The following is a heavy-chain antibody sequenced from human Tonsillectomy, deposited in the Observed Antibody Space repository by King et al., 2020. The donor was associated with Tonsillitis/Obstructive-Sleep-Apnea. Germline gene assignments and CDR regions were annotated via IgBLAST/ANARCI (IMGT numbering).Heavy chain of an antibody. J-gene: IGHJ4*02. Sequence: VQLVESGGGLVQPGGSLRLSCAASGFTFSSYCMSWVRQATGKGLEWVANIKQDGSEKYYVASVKGRFTIYRDNAKNSLYLQMNSLRAEDTAVYYCACLSGDSSSSPIEFDYWGQGTLGTVS. CDR2: IKQDGSEK. V-gene: IGHV3-7*01. D-gene: IGHD6-13*01. CDR3: ACLSGDSSSSPIEFDY. CDR1: GFTFSSYC.